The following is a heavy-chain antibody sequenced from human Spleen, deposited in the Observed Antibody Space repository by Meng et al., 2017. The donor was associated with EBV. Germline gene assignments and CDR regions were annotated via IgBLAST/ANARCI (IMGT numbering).Heavy chain of an antibody. CDR1: GVTFSNYA. D-gene: IGHD3-16*02. CDR2: ISYDGSKQ. CDR3: AKDMITFGGVIAAPYYFDY. V-gene: IGHV3-30-3*01. Sequence: QVQLVESGGXXXXXGXSLXLSCAASGVTFSNYAMHWVRQAPGKGLEWVAVISYDGSKQYYADSVKGRFTISRDNSKNTLYLQMNSLRAEDTAVYYCAKDMITFGGVIAAPYYFDYWGQGTLGTVSS. J-gene: IGHJ4*02.